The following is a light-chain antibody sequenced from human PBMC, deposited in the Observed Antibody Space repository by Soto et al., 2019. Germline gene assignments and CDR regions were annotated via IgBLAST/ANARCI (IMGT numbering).Light chain of an antibody. J-gene: IGKJ1*01. V-gene: IGKV1-5*03. CDR2: QAT. Sequence: IQLTQSPSTLSASVGDRVTTTCRASQSVQTWLAWFQQKPGKAPKLLIYQATTLETGVPSRFSGSGSETEFTLTISSLQPDDLGTYYCQQYNNYFTFGQGTKVDIK. CDR3: QQYNNYFT. CDR1: QSVQTW.